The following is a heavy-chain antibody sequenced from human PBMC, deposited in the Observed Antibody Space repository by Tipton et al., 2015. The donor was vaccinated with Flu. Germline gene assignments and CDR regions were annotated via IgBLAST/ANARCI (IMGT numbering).Heavy chain of an antibody. V-gene: IGHV1-18*01. CDR3: AREWGTIFGVVIIPNYYYYYGMDV. CDR1: GYTFTSYG. CDR2: ISAYNGNT. D-gene: IGHD3-3*01. Sequence: QSGPEVKKPGASVKVSCKASGYTFTSYGISWVRQAPGQGLEWMGWISAYNGNTNYAQKLQGRVTMTTDTSTSTAYMELRSLRSDDTAVYYCAREWGTIFGVVIIPNYYYYYGMDVWDQGP. J-gene: IGHJ6*02.